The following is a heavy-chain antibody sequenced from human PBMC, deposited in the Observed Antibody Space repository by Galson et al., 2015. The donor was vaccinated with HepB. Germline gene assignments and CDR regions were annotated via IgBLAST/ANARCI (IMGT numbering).Heavy chain of an antibody. CDR3: AKFGDFWSGYYFFMDV. CDR1: GFTFAGFA. V-gene: IGHV3-23*01. J-gene: IGHJ6*04. CDR2: ISATGDNT. D-gene: IGHD3-3*01. Sequence: SLRLSCAASGFTFAGFATSWVRQAPGKGLEWVSTISATGDNTYYADSVKGRFTISRDNSKNTLYLQMDSLRAEDTAVYYCAKFGDFWSGYYFFMDVWGKGTTVTVSS.